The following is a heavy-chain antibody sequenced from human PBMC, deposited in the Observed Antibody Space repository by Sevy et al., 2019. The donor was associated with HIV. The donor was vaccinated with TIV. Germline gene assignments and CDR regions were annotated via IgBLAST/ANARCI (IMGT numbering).Heavy chain of an antibody. Sequence: GGSLRLSCSASGFPFSSYEMNWVRQAPGKGLEWISYISSTGVNIQYAESVKGRFTISRDNAKNSLYLHMNSLRDEDTAVYYCARGWASLAAPGFCDYWGLGALVTVSS. CDR2: ISSTGVNI. CDR1: GFPFSSYE. J-gene: IGHJ4*02. CDR3: ARGWASLAAPGFCDY. D-gene: IGHD6-13*01. V-gene: IGHV3-48*03.